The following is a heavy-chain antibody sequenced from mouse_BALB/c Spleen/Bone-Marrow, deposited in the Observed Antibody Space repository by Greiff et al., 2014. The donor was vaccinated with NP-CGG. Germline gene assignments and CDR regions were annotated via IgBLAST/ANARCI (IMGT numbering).Heavy chain of an antibody. CDR3: SIYPSYSSVYAMDY. Sequence: EVQRVESGGGLVKPGGSLKLSCAASGFTFSSYTMSWVRQTPGKRLEWVATISSDGGNTNYPDSVKGRFTLSRDNAKNNLYLQMSSLRSDDTALYYCSIYPSYSSVYAMDYWGQATSATVSS. CDR2: ISSDGGNT. J-gene: IGHJ4*01. CDR1: GFTFSSYT. D-gene: IGHD6-5*01. V-gene: IGHV5-9*03.